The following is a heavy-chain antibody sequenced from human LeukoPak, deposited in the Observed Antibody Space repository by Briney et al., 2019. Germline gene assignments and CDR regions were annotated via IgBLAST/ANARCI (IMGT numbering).Heavy chain of an antibody. CDR3: ARGRHYFDDSDAYFY. Sequence: PSETLSLTCAVYGGSFSGYYWSYIRQSPGKGLEWIWEINHDGSTNYNPSLKSRVTMSVDTSKNQFSLKLRSVTAADTAVYYCARGRHYFDDSDAYFYWGQGTLVTVSS. D-gene: IGHD3-16*01. V-gene: IGHV4-34*01. CDR1: GGSFSGYY. CDR2: INHDGST. J-gene: IGHJ4*02.